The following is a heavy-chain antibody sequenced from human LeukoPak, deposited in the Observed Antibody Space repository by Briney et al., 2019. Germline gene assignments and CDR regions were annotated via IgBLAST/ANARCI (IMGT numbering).Heavy chain of an antibody. D-gene: IGHD6-19*01. CDR2: IDWGDDK. J-gene: IGHJ4*02. CDR1: GFSLSPSGMR. CDR3: ARPHGSSGWYYLDY. Sequence: SGPALVKPTQTLTLTCTFSGFSLSPSGMRVSWIRQPPGKAPEWLGSIDWGDDKFYSTSLKTRLTISKDTSKNQVVFTMTNMDPVDTATYYCARPHGSSGWYYLDYWGQGTLVTVSS. V-gene: IGHV2-70*04.